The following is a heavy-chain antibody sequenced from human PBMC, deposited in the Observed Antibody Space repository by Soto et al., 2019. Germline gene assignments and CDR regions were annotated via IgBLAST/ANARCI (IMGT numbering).Heavy chain of an antibody. CDR1: GFTFSSYW. CDR3: ARDGYPAYNWLDP. CDR2: INSDGSTT. D-gene: IGHD5-12*01. V-gene: IGHV3-74*01. J-gene: IGHJ5*02. Sequence: GGSLRLSYAASGFTFSSYWMHWVRQAPGKGLVWVSRINSDGSTTSYADSVKGRFTISRDNAKNTLYLQMNSLRAEDTAVYYCARDGYPAYNWLDPWGQGTLVTVSS.